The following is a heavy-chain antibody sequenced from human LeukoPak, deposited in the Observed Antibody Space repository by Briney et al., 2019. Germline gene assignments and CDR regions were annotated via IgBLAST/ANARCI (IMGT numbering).Heavy chain of an antibody. Sequence: SQTLSLTCVVSGGSISRGSYYWNWIRQPAGKGLEWMGRIYNSGSTNYNPSLKSRVTISADMSRNQLSLQLTSVTAADTAVYYCARRNGDSNWYFDLWGRGTLVTVSS. D-gene: IGHD4-17*01. CDR3: ARRNGDSNWYFDL. CDR1: GGSISRGSYY. V-gene: IGHV4-61*02. J-gene: IGHJ2*01. CDR2: IYNSGST.